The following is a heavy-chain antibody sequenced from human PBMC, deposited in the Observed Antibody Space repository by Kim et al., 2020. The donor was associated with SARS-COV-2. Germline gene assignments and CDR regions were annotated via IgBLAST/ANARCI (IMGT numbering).Heavy chain of an antibody. CDR1: GYTFTSYG. CDR3: ARCIAAPQLDWFDP. V-gene: IGHV1-18*04. D-gene: IGHD6-6*01. Sequence: ASVKVSCKASGYTFTSYGISWVRQAPGQGLEWMGWISAYNGNTNYAQKLQGRVTMTTDTSTSTAYMELRSLRSDDTAVYYCARCIAAPQLDWFDPWGQGTLVTVSS. CDR2: ISAYNGNT. J-gene: IGHJ5*02.